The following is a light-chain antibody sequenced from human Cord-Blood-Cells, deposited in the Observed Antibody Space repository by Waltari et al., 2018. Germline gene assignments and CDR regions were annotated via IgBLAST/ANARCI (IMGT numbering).Light chain of an antibody. CDR3: QQYGSSPLT. CDR1: QSVSSSY. J-gene: IGKJ4*01. Sequence: ELVLTQSPGTLSLSPGEGATLSCSASQSVSSSYLAWYQQKPGQAPRLLIYGASSRATGIPDRFSGSGSGTDFTLTISRLEPEDFAVYYCQQYGSSPLTFGGGTKVEIK. CDR2: GAS. V-gene: IGKV3-20*01.